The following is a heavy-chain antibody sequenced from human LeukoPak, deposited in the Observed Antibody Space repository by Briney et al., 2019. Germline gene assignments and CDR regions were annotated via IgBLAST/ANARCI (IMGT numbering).Heavy chain of an antibody. CDR2: IIWNSGRI. Sequence: GGSLSLFCAASGFTFYVYAMHWVRDVTGKGVEWVSGIIWNSGRIAYADSVKGRFTISRDNAKNSLYLQMNSLRAEDTALYYCAKGVTTIRGWFDPWGQGTLVTVSS. D-gene: IGHD2-21*02. CDR3: AKGVTTIRGWFDP. J-gene: IGHJ5*02. V-gene: IGHV3-9*01. CDR1: GFTFYVYA.